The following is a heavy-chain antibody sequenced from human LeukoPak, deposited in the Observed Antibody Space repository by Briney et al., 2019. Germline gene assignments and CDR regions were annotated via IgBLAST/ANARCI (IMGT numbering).Heavy chain of an antibody. CDR1: GYTLTELS. V-gene: IGHV1-24*01. Sequence: ASVKVSCKVSGYTLTELSMHWVRQAPGKGLEWMGGFDPEDGETIYAQKFQGRVTMTEDTSTDTAYMELSSLRSEDTAVYYCATVAAPPPITPFDYWGQGTLVTVSP. J-gene: IGHJ4*02. CDR2: FDPEDGET. CDR3: ATVAAPPPITPFDY. D-gene: IGHD3-10*01.